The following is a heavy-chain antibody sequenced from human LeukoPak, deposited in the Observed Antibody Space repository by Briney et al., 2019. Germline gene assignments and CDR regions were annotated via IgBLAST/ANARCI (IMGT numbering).Heavy chain of an antibody. Sequence: PGGSLRLSCAASGFTFSSYEMNWVRQAPGKGLEWVSYISSSGSTIYYADSVKGRFTISRDNAKNSLYLQMKSLRAEATAVYYCARDRKYSCSGGSCYFEYWGQGTLVTVSS. J-gene: IGHJ4*02. CDR3: ARDRKYSCSGGSCYFEY. CDR2: ISSSGSTI. V-gene: IGHV3-48*03. CDR1: GFTFSSYE. D-gene: IGHD2-15*01.